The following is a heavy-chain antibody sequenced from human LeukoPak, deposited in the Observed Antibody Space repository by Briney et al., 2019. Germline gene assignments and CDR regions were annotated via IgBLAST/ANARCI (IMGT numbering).Heavy chain of an antibody. Sequence: GGSLRLSCAASGFTFSSYAMSWVRQAPGKGLEWVSAISGSGGSTHYADSVKGRFTISRDNSKNTLYLQMNSLRAEDTAVYYCAKSFDYLYYYGMDVWGQGTTVTVSS. CDR3: AKSFDYLYYYGMDV. CDR1: GFTFSSYA. CDR2: ISGSGGST. D-gene: IGHD3-9*01. J-gene: IGHJ6*02. V-gene: IGHV3-23*01.